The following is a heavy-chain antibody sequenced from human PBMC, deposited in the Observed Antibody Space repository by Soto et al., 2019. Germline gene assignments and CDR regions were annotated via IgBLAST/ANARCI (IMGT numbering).Heavy chain of an antibody. CDR2: ISGTGGSR. V-gene: IGHV3-23*01. D-gene: IGHD5-12*01. J-gene: IGHJ4*02. CDR3: TKRDGYNTGHFDY. Sequence: EVQLLESGGGLVQPGGSLRLSCAVSGITFSSYCMNWVRQAPGKGLEWVSTISGTGGSRYYADSVKGRFTISRDNSKNTLYLQMNSLRAEDTAVYYCTKRDGYNTGHFDYWGQGTLVTVSS. CDR1: GITFSSYC.